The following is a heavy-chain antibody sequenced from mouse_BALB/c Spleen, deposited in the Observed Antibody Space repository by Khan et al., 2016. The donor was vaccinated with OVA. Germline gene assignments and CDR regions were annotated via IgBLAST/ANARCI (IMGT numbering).Heavy chain of an antibody. D-gene: IGHD2-13*01. CDR1: GFSLTSYG. J-gene: IGHJ4*01. Sequence: QVQLKQSGPGLVAPSQSLSITCTVSGFSLTSYGVNWVRQPPGKGLEWLGVIWGDGSTNYHSALISRLSISKDNSMSQVFLKLNSLQTDDTATYYCVKWGDVNAMDYWGQGTSVTVSS. CDR3: VKWGDVNAMDY. V-gene: IGHV2-3*01. CDR2: IWGDGST.